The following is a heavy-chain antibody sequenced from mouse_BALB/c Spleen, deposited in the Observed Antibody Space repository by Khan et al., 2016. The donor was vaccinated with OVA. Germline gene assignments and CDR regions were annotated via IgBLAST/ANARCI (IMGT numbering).Heavy chain of an antibody. CDR2: ISYSGST. CDR3: ARAHYYCYGTMDY. D-gene: IGHD1-2*01. Sequence: EVQLQESGPGLVKPSQSLSLTCTVTGYSITSDYAWNWIRQFPGNKLEWMGYISYSGSTSYNPYLKSRISITRDTSKNQFFLQLNSVTTEDTATYYCARAHYYCYGTMDYWGQGTSVTVSA. CDR1: GYSITSDYA. J-gene: IGHJ4*01. V-gene: IGHV3-2*02.